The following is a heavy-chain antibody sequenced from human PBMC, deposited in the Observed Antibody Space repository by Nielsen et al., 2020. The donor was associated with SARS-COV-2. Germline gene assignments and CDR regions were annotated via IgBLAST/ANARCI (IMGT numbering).Heavy chain of an antibody. CDR3: ARDVVPLVVIDVWAFDI. D-gene: IGHD2-8*02. CDR2: ISGYTGHT. J-gene: IGHJ3*02. CDR1: GFTFSDYG. V-gene: IGHV1-18*01. Sequence: ASVKVSCKASGFTFSDYGLTWVRQAPGQGLEWMGWISGYTGHTTYAENFKGRVSMTTDSSSNTGYMQLRSLTSDDTAVYYCARDVVPLVVIDVWAFDIWGQGTVVTVSS.